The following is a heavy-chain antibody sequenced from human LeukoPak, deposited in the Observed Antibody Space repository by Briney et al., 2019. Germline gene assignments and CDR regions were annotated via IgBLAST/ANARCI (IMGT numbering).Heavy chain of an antibody. Sequence: EASVKVSCKASGYTFTGYYMHWVRQAPGQGLEWMGWINCNRGDTKYAEKFQGRVTMSRDTSTSTVYMDLSGLTSDDTALYFCARDSLAESTWALDSWGQGTLVTVSS. V-gene: IGHV1-2*02. D-gene: IGHD3-16*01. CDR1: GYTFTGYY. CDR2: INCNRGDT. CDR3: ARDSLAESTWALDS. J-gene: IGHJ4*02.